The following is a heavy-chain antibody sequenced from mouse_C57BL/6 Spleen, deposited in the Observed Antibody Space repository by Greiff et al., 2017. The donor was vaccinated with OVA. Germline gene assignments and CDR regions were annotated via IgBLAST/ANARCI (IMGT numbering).Heavy chain of an antibody. D-gene: IGHD4-1*01. Sequence: VKLMESGPGLVQPSQSLSITCTVSGFSLTSYGVHWVRQPPGKGLEWLGVIWSGGSTDYNAAFISRLSISKDNSKSQVFFKMNSLQADDTAIYYCATNWEGAMDYWGQGTSVTVSS. V-gene: IGHV2-4*01. CDR2: IWSGGST. J-gene: IGHJ4*01. CDR1: GFSLTSYG. CDR3: ATNWEGAMDY.